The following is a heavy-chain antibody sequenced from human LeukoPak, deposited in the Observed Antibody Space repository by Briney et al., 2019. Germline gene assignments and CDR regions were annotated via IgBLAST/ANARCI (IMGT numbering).Heavy chain of an antibody. Sequence: GGSLRLSCAASGFSFSDYSMNWVRQAPGKGLEWVSSITISSSIIYYADSVKGRFTISRDNAKNSLFLQMNSLRAEDKAVYYCARDLSDDYSLDYWGQGTLVSVSS. CDR3: ARDLSDDYSLDY. CDR1: GFSFSDYS. V-gene: IGHV3-21*01. CDR2: ITISSSII. D-gene: IGHD3-16*01. J-gene: IGHJ4*02.